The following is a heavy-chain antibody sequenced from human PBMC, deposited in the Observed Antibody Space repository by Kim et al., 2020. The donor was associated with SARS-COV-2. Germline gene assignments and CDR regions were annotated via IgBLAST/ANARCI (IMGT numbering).Heavy chain of an antibody. CDR2: ISYDGSNK. CDR3: AKDPQVYYYDGGWFDP. D-gene: IGHD3-22*01. CDR1: GFTFSSYG. V-gene: IGHV3-30*18. Sequence: GGSLRLSCAASGFTFSSYGMHWVRQAPGKGLEWVAVISYDGSNKYYADSVKGRFTISRDNSKNTLYLQMNSLRAEDTAVYYCAKDPQVYYYDGGWFDPWGQGTLVTVSS. J-gene: IGHJ5*02.